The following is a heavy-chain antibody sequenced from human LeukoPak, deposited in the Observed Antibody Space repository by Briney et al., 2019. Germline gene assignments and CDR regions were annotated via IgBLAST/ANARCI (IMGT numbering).Heavy chain of an antibody. CDR1: GGSMSSSSYY. CDR2: IYYSGST. Sequence: PSETLSLTCTVSGGSMSSSSYYWGWIRQPPGKELEWIVSIYYSGSTYYHPSLNSRFTISVDTSKNQFSLKLSSVTAADTAVYYCARDYLGGNPDAFYICGQRTMVTVSP. V-gene: IGHV4-39*07. J-gene: IGHJ3*02. CDR3: ARDYLGGNPDAFYI. D-gene: IGHD4-23*01.